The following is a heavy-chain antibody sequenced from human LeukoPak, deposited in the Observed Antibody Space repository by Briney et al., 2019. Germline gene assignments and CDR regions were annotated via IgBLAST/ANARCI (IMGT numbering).Heavy chain of an antibody. CDR3: ARVTTNYYDSSGYPDY. CDR2: VKGDGSAT. V-gene: IGHV3-7*01. D-gene: IGHD3-22*01. J-gene: IGHJ4*02. Sequence: GGSLRLPCAASGFIFTDYWMTWVRQAPGRGLEWLASVKGDGSATSYVDSVKGRFTISRDNAKNSLYLQMNSLRADDTALYYCARVTTNYYDSSGYPDYWGQGTLVTVSS. CDR1: GFIFTDYW.